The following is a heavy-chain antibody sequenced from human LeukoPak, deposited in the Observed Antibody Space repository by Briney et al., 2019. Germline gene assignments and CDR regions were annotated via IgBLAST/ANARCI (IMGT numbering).Heavy chain of an antibody. D-gene: IGHD3-3*02. CDR1: GYTFTSNY. CDR3: ARGIYISPRSAFDI. V-gene: IGHV1-46*01. Sequence: ASVKVSCKASGYTFTSNYIHWVRQAPGQGLEWMGIINPNGGSTNYAQKFQGRVTMTRDMSTSTVYMELSSLRSEDTAVYYCARGIYISPRSAFDIWGQGTMVTVSS. CDR2: INPNGGST. J-gene: IGHJ3*02.